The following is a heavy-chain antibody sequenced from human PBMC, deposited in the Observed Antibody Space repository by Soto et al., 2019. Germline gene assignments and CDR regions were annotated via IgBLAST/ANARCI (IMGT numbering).Heavy chain of an antibody. Sequence: GASVKVSCKTSGYTFTACDIYWVRQAPEQGLEWMGWIRAYNGDTNYAQKFQTRVTMTTDKSTDTAYMDLRSLTSDDTAIYYCARAGAAPYYYYGLDVWGQGTTVTVS. V-gene: IGHV1-18*01. CDR1: GYTFTACD. CDR3: ARAGAAPYYYYGLDV. CDR2: IRAYNGDT. D-gene: IGHD3-10*01. J-gene: IGHJ6*02.